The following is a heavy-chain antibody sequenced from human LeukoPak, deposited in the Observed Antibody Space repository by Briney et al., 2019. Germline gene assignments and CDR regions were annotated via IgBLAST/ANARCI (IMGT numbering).Heavy chain of an antibody. CDR3: ARVTVTTEFDY. Sequence: ASVKVSCTTSGYTFTVYFMHWVRQAPGQGLEWMGWINPNSGGTYYAQKFEGRVTLTRDTSISTAYMELSRLRSDDTAVYYCARVTVTTEFDYWGQGTLLTVSS. J-gene: IGHJ4*02. V-gene: IGHV1-2*02. CDR2: INPNSGGT. CDR1: GYTFTVYF. D-gene: IGHD4-17*01.